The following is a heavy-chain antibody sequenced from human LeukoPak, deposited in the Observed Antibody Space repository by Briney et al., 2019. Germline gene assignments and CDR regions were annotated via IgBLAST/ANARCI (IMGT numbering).Heavy chain of an antibody. CDR3: ARGGYYGSGNDFRFDP. CDR1: GYSIRSGYH. D-gene: IGHD3-10*01. CDR2: INYSEKP. V-gene: IGHV4-38-2*02. J-gene: IGHJ5*02. Sequence: SETLSLTCSVSGYSIRSGYHWAWIRQPPGKGLEWIGSINYSEKPYYNPSLKSRVTISVDTSKSQFSLKLSSVTAADTAIYYCARGGYYGSGNDFRFDPWGQGTLVTVSS.